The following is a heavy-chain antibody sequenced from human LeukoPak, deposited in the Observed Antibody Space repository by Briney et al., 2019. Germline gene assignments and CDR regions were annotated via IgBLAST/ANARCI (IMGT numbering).Heavy chain of an antibody. Sequence: GGSLRLSCAASGFTFSDYWMHWVRQAPGKGLVWVSRINIDGSDTTYADSVKGRFTISRDNAKNTVSLQMNSLRAEDTGVYYCARAPSEIGGYYPEYFRHWGQGTLVTVSS. CDR1: GFTFSDYW. CDR3: ARAPSEIGGYYPEYFRH. CDR2: INIDGSDT. V-gene: IGHV3-74*01. D-gene: IGHD3-22*01. J-gene: IGHJ1*01.